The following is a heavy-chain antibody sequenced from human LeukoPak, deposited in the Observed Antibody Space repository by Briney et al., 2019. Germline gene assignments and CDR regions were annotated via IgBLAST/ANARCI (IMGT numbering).Heavy chain of an antibody. CDR3: ARDYRDNYDFWSGYVDDAFDI. CDR1: GFTFNSYA. CDR2: ISYDGSNK. V-gene: IGHV3-30-3*01. D-gene: IGHD3-3*01. J-gene: IGHJ3*02. Sequence: GGSLRLSCAASGFTFNSYAMHWVRQAPGKGLEWVAVISYDGSNKYYADSVKGRFTISRDNSKNTLYLQMNSLRAEDTAVYYCARDYRDNYDFWSGYVDDAFDIWGQGTMVTVSS.